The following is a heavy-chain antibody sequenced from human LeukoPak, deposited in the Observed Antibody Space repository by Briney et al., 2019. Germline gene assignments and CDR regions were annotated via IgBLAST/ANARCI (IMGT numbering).Heavy chain of an antibody. CDR3: ARETTNAFDI. CDR1: GGPISSYY. CDR2: IYYSGST. J-gene: IGHJ3*02. D-gene: IGHD1-1*01. Sequence: PSETLSLTCTVSGGPISSYYWSWIRQPPGKGLEWIGYIYYSGSTNYNPSLKSRVTISVDTSKNQFSLKLSSVTAADTAVYYCARETTNAFDIWGQGTMVTVSS. V-gene: IGHV4-59*01.